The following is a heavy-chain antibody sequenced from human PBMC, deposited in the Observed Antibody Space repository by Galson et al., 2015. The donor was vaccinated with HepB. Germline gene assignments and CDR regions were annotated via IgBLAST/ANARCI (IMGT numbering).Heavy chain of an antibody. D-gene: IGHD2-8*02. J-gene: IGHJ3*02. CDR2: INPNSGST. CDR1: GYTFTGYY. V-gene: IGHV1-2*06. CDR3: AIDCSGGVWEMVRNSFGI. Sequence: SVKVSCKASGYTFTGYYMHWVRQAPGQGLEWMGRINPNSGSTNYAQKFQGRVTMTRDTAISTAYMELSRLRSDDTAVYYCAIDCSGGVWEMVRNSFGIWGQGTMVTVSS.